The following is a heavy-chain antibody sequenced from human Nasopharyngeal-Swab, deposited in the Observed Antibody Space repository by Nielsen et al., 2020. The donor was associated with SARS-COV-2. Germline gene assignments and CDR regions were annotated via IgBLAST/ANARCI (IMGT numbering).Heavy chain of an antibody. D-gene: IGHD1-7*01. Sequence: WIRQPPGKGLEWIGHISYSGSTHYDPSFRSRVTMSVDTSKNQFSLKLTSVTAADTAVYYCVGHEGGTTLDYWGQGTLVTVSS. CDR2: ISYSGST. V-gene: IGHV4-59*08. J-gene: IGHJ4*02. CDR3: VGHEGGTTLDY.